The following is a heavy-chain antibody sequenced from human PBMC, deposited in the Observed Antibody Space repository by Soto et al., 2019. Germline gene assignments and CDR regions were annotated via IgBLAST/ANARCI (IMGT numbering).Heavy chain of an antibody. CDR2: ISYDGSNK. J-gene: IGHJ4*02. D-gene: IGHD5-18*01. CDR1: GFTFSNYA. Sequence: GGSLRLSCAASGFTFSNYAMHWVRQAPGKGLEWVAVISYDGSNKYYADSVKGRFTISRDNSKNTLYLQMNSLRAEDTAVYYCARDTPPPGYSYGFYFDYWGQGTLVTVSS. CDR3: ARDTPPPGYSYGFYFDY. V-gene: IGHV3-30-3*01.